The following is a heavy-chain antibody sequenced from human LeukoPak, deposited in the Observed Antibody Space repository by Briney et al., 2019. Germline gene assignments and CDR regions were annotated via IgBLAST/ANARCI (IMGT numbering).Heavy chain of an antibody. CDR3: ARDPRAYYFDS. CDR1: GFIVSSNY. Sequence: GGSLRLSCAASGFIVSSNYMNWVRQAPGKGLEWVSVIYSGGSTYYADSEKGRFTISRDNSKNTFYLQMDSLRAEDTAVYYCARDPRAYYFDSWGQGTLVTVSS. CDR2: IYSGGST. V-gene: IGHV3-53*01. J-gene: IGHJ4*02.